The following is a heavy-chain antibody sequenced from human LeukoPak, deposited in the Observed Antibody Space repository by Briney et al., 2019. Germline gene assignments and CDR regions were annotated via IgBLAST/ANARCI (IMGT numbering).Heavy chain of an antibody. CDR1: GFTFISYG. Sequence: GGSLRLSCAASGFTFISYGMHWVRQAPGKGLEWVTFIRYDGSNKYYADSVKGRFTISRDNSKNTLYLQMNSLRAEDTAVNYCARAHDYGDLTLDYWGQGTLVTVSS. D-gene: IGHD4-17*01. V-gene: IGHV3-30*02. CDR2: IRYDGSNK. J-gene: IGHJ4*02. CDR3: ARAHDYGDLTLDY.